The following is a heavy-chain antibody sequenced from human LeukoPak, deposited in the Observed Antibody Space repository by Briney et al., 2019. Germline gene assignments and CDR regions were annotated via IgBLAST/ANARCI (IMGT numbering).Heavy chain of an antibody. CDR3: ARGYYYDSSGYRAPFDY. CDR2: ISSSGSTI. J-gene: IGHJ4*02. CDR1: GFTLSRYE. V-gene: IGHV3-48*03. D-gene: IGHD3-22*01. Sequence: GGALRLSCAASGFTLSRYEMNWVRQAPGKGEEGVSYISSSGSTIYYADSVKGRFTISRDNAKNSLYLQVNSLRAEDTAVYYCARGYYYDSSGYRAPFDYWGQGTLVTVSS.